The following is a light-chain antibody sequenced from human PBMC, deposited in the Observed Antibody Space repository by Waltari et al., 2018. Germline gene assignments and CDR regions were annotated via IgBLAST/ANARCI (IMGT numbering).Light chain of an antibody. CDR2: YDD. CDR3: ATWDDSLSGVV. CDR1: SSNIGSNA. V-gene: IGLV1-36*01. J-gene: IGLJ3*02. Sequence: QSVLTQPPSVSEAPRQRVTISCSGSSSNIGSNAVNWYQQLPGKAPKLLIYYDDLLPSGVSVRFSGSKSGTSASLAISGLQSEDEAHYYCATWDDSLSGVVFGGWTKLTVL.